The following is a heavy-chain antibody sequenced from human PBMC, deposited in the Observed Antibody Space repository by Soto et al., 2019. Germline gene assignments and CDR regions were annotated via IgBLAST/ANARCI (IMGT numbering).Heavy chain of an antibody. Sequence: ASVKVYCKTSGYTLSIYRIAWVRQATEQGLEYIGWISPYNDNTNYAQKLQGRVTITADTSTNTAYMELRSLRSDDTAVYYCSIYCSGASCDSNTAFDIWGQGKMV. J-gene: IGHJ3*02. CDR3: SIYCSGASCDSNTAFDI. CDR1: GYTLSIYR. D-gene: IGHD2-15*01. V-gene: IGHV1-18*01. CDR2: ISPYNDNT.